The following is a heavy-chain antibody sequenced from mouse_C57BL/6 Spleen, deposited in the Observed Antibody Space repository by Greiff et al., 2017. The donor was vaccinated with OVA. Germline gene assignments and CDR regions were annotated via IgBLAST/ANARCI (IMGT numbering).Heavy chain of an antibody. Sequence: EVKLVESEGGLVQPGSSMKLSCTASGFTFSDYYMAWVRQVPEKGLEWVANINYDGSSTYYLDSLKSRFIISRDNAKNILYLQMSSLKSEDTATYYCARGNYYGSYWYFDVWGTGTTVTVSS. D-gene: IGHD1-1*01. J-gene: IGHJ1*03. CDR3: ARGNYYGSYWYFDV. V-gene: IGHV5-16*01. CDR1: GFTFSDYY. CDR2: INYDGSST.